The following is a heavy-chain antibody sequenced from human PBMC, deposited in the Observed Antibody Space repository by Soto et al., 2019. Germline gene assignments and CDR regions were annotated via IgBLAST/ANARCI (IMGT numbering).Heavy chain of an antibody. V-gene: IGHV3-30-3*01. CDR1: GFTFSSYA. CDR3: ARDPVVRYFDY. Sequence: QVQLVESGGGVVQPGRSLRLSCAASGFTFSSYAMHWVRQAPGKGLEWVAVISYDGSNKYYADSVKGRFTISRDNSKNTLYLQMNSLRAEDTAVYYCARDPVVRYFDYWGQGTLVTVSS. J-gene: IGHJ4*02. D-gene: IGHD2-2*01. CDR2: ISYDGSNK.